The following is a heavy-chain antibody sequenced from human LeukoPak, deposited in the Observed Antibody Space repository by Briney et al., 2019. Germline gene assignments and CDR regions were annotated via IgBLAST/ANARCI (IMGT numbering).Heavy chain of an antibody. CDR1: GFTFSSYD. Sequence: PGGSLRLSCAASGFTFSSYDMHWVRQAPGKGLEWVAVLWYDGNNRYYADSVKGRFTISRDNSKNTPYLQMNSLRAEDTAVYYCARESAAGTCDYWGQGTLVTVSS. J-gene: IGHJ4*02. CDR3: ARESAAGTCDY. CDR2: LWYDGNNR. V-gene: IGHV3-33*01. D-gene: IGHD6-13*01.